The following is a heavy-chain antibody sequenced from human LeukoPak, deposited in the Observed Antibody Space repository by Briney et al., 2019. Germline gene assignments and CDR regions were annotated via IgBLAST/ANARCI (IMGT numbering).Heavy chain of an antibody. CDR1: GFTFSSYW. V-gene: IGHV3-7*01. J-gene: IGHJ6*03. D-gene: IGHD3-22*01. Sequence: PGGSLRLSCSASGFTFSSYWMSWVRQAPGKGLEWVANIKQDGSEKYYVDAVKGRFTISRNNAKNSLYLQMNSLRAEDTAVYYCARFYYYDSSGYHYYYYYMDVWGKGTTVTVSS. CDR3: ARFYYYDSSGYHYYYYYMDV. CDR2: IKQDGSEK.